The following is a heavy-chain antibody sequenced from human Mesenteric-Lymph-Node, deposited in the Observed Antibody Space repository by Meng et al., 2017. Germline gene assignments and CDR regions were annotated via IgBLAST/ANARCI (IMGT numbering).Heavy chain of an antibody. V-gene: IGHV3-23*01. CDR3: TKTHGWYESLYFQH. Sequence: GESLKISCAASGFTVSSNYMSWVRQAPGKGLEWVSAISGSGGSTYYADSVKGRFTISRDNSKNTLYLQMNRLRAEDTAVYYCTKTHGWYESLYFQHWGQGTLVTVSS. CDR2: ISGSGGST. CDR1: GFTVSSNY. D-gene: IGHD6-19*01. J-gene: IGHJ1*01.